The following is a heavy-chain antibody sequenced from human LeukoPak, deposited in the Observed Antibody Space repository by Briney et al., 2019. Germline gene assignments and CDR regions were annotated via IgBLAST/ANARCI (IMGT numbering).Heavy chain of an antibody. CDR3: ARLTWLTGFDY. V-gene: IGHV4-31*03. Sequence: SETLSLTCTVSGGSISSGGYYWSWIRQHPGKGLEWIGYIYYSGSTYYNPSLKSRVTISVDTSKNQFSLKLSSVTAADTAVYYCARLTWLTGFDYWGQGTLVTVSS. D-gene: IGHD3-9*01. CDR1: GGSISSGGYY. J-gene: IGHJ4*02. CDR2: IYYSGST.